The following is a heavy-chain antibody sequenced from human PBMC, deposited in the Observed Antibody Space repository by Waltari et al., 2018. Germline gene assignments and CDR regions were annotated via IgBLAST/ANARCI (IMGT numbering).Heavy chain of an antibody. V-gene: IGHV4-61*09. CDR3: ARGWVATMPPLGYYGMDV. Sequence: QVQLQESGPGLVKPSQTLSLTCTVSGGSISSGNYYWSWIRQPAGKGLEWIGYIYTSGSTNYNPSLKSRVTISVDTSKNQFSLKLSSVTAADTAVYYCARGWVATMPPLGYYGMDVWGQGTTVTVSS. CDR2: IYTSGST. CDR1: GGSISSGNYY. J-gene: IGHJ6*02. D-gene: IGHD5-12*01.